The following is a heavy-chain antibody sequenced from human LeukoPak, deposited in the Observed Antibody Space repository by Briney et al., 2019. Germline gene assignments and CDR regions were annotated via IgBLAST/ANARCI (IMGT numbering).Heavy chain of an antibody. Sequence: SETLSLTCTVSGGSISSYYWSWIRQPPGKGLEWIGYIYYSGSTNHNPSLKSRVTISVDTSKNQFSLKLSSVTAADTAVYYCARGSGYYDFWSGGWGAWFDPWGQGTLVTVSS. D-gene: IGHD3-3*01. V-gene: IGHV4-59*01. CDR2: IYYSGST. CDR1: GGSISSYY. J-gene: IGHJ5*02. CDR3: ARGSGYYDFWSGGWGAWFDP.